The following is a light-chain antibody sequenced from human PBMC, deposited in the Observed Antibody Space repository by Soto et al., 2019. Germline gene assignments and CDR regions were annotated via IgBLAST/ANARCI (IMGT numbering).Light chain of an antibody. V-gene: IGKV1-33*01. J-gene: IGKJ2*01. CDR2: DAS. Sequence: DIQMTQSPSSLSASVGDRVTITCQASQDISNYLNWYQQKPGKAPKLLIYDASNLETGVPSRFSGSGSGTDFTFTINSLQPEDIATYYCHQYDSRPPTFGQGTKLEIK. CDR1: QDISNY. CDR3: HQYDSRPPT.